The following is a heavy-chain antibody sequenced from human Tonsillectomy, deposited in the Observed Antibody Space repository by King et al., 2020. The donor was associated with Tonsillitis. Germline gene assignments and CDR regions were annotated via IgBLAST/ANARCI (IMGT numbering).Heavy chain of an antibody. CDR3: ARQYTYDYKWFDP. J-gene: IGHJ5*02. V-gene: IGHV4-39*01. CDR2: MFYSGTT. Sequence: QLQESGPGLVKPSETLSLTCTVSACSISSSSYYWGWIRQPPEKGLEWIGSMFYSGTTYYNPSLKSRVTISVDTSKNQFSLKFTSLTAADTAVYYCARQYTYDYKWFDPWGQGTLVTVSS. D-gene: IGHD5-18*01. CDR1: ACSISSSSYY.